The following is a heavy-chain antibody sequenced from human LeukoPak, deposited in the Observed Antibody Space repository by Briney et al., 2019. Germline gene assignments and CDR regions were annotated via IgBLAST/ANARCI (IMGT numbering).Heavy chain of an antibody. V-gene: IGHV1-18*01. J-gene: IGHJ4*02. D-gene: IGHD3-10*01. CDR3: ARDITMVRGVIIRAGDY. Sequence: ASVKVSCKASGYTFTSYDINWVRQATGQGLEWMGWISAYNGNTNYAQKLQGRVTMTTDTSTSTAYMELRSLRSDDTAVYYCARDITMVRGVIIRAGDYWGQGTLVTVSS. CDR1: GYTFTSYD. CDR2: ISAYNGNT.